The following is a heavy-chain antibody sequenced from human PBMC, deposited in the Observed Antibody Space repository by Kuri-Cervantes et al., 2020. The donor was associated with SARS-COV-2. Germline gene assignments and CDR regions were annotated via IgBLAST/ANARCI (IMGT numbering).Heavy chain of an antibody. V-gene: IGHV3-11*01. CDR2: SSSSHNNI. Sequence: GESLKISCAASGFSFSDYYMSWIRQAPGKGLEWVAYSSSSHNNIYYADSVKGRFTVSRDNAKNSLTLQMNSLRVEDTAIYYCARDYTSGWHSLVGFWGQGTRVTVSS. CDR3: ARDYTSGWHSLVGF. CDR1: GFSFSDYY. D-gene: IGHD2-2*02. J-gene: IGHJ4*02.